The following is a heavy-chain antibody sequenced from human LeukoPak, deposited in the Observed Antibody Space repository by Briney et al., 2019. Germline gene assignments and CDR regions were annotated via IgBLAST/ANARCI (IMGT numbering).Heavy chain of an antibody. CDR1: GVSISNYY. CDR2: IYTSGSS. V-gene: IGHV4-4*07. CDR3: ARGGVGCSSTSCYNSGYYYYYYMDV. D-gene: IGHD2-2*02. Sequence: SETLSLTCTVSGVSISNYYWSWIRQPAGKGLEWIGRIYTSGSSNYNPSLKSRVTMSVDTSKNQFSLKLSSVTAADTAVYYCARGGVGCSSTSCYNSGYYYYYYMDVWGKGTTVTVSS. J-gene: IGHJ6*03.